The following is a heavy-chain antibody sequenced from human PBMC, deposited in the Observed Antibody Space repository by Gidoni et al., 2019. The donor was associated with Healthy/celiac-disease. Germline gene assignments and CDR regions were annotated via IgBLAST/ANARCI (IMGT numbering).Heavy chain of an antibody. CDR1: GDSISSGGYS. Sequence: QLQLQESGSGLVKPSQTLSLTCAVSGDSISSGGYSWSWIRQPPGKGLEWIGYIYHSRITYYIPSLKSLVTMSVDRSKNQFSLKLSSVTAADTAVYYCARVDRDYVSRWGQGTLVTVSS. J-gene: IGHJ4*02. CDR3: ARVDRDYVSR. CDR2: IYHSRIT. D-gene: IGHD3-16*01. V-gene: IGHV4-30-2*01.